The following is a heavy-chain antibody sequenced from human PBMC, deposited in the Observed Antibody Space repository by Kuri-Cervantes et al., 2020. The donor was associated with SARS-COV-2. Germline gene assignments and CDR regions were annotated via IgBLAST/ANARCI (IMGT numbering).Heavy chain of an antibody. V-gene: IGHV4-38-2*02. CDR3: ARARDLWGMFYYMDV. CDR1: GFSLSTSGM. CDR2: IYHSGTT. D-gene: IGHD3-16*01. J-gene: IGHJ6*03. Sequence: SGPTLVKPTQALTLTCTFSGFSLSTSGMCVSWIRQPPGKALEWIGTIYHSGTTYYNSSLKSRVTMSLDSSSNQVSLSLSSVTAADTAVYYCARARDLWGMFYYMDVWGEGTTVTVSS.